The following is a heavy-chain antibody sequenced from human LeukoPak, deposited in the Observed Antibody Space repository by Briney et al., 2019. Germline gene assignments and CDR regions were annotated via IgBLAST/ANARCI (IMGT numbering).Heavy chain of an antibody. D-gene: IGHD3-22*01. CDR1: GFTFSSYA. V-gene: IGHV3-30*04. J-gene: IGHJ3*02. CDR2: ISYDGSNK. Sequence: GGSLRLSCAASGFTFSSYAMHWVRQAPGKGLEWVAVISYDGSNKYYADSVKGRFTISRDNSKNTLYLQMNSLRAEDTAVYYCARGPLGSSGSGDAFDIWGQGTMVSVSS. CDR3: ARGPLGSSGSGDAFDI.